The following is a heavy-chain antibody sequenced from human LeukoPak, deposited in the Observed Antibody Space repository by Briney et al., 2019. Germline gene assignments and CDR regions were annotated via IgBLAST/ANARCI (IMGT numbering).Heavy chain of an antibody. CDR3: ARIYCGGDCLDAAPLSDAFDI. CDR2: ISSSGNTI. CDR1: GFTFSTYD. D-gene: IGHD2-21*02. V-gene: IGHV3-48*03. Sequence: PGGSLRLSCAASGFTFSTYDLNWVRQAPGKGLQWISYISSSGNTIYYTDSVKGRFTISRDNAKNSLYLQMHSLRAEDTAVYYCARIYCGGDCLDAAPLSDAFDIWGQGTLVTVSS. J-gene: IGHJ3*02.